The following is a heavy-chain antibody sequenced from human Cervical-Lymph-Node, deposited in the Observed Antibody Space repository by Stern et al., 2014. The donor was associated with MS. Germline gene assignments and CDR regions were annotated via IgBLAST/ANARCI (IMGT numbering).Heavy chain of an antibody. Sequence: QVQLQQWGAGLLKPSETLSLTCAVYGGSFSYYYWSWIRQPPGKGLEWIGEINHSGSTNYNTSLKSRVTISVDPSKNQFSLKLSSVTAADTAVYYCARGSSGYGDYYYYYAMDVWGQGTTVTVSS. CDR3: ARGSSGYGDYYYYYAMDV. D-gene: IGHD4-17*01. V-gene: IGHV4-34*01. CDR2: INHSGST. CDR1: GGSFSYYY. J-gene: IGHJ6*02.